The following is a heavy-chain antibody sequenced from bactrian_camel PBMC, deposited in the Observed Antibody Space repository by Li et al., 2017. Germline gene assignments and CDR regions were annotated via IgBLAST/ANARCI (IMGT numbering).Heavy chain of an antibody. CDR2: LYRGGSTP. V-gene: IGHV3S1*01. Sequence: VQLVESGGGSVQAGGSLRLSCAAAEYTFNTNCMVWFRQPPGKAREGVAALYRGGSTPYIADSVKGRFTLSTNNAKNILYLHMSSLEPEDTGMYSCAVRTYDQSCGPLTTGENFVYWGQGTQVTVS. D-gene: IGHD5*01. J-gene: IGHJ4*01. CDR1: EYTFNTNC. CDR3: AVRTYDQSCGPLTTGENFVY.